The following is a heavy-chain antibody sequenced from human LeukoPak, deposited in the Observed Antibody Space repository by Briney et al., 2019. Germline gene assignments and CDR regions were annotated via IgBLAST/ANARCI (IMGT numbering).Heavy chain of an antibody. Sequence: GGSLRLSCAASGFTFSSYAMNWVRQAPGKGLYWVSTISGSGGSTYYTDSVKGRFTISRDNSKKTLYLQMNSLRAEDTAVYYCAKDLLGSNPFSSFDRSVPSFDYWGQGTLVTVSS. D-gene: IGHD2-2*01. CDR3: AKDLLGSNPFSSFDRSVPSFDY. J-gene: IGHJ4*02. V-gene: IGHV3-23*01. CDR1: GFTFSSYA. CDR2: ISGSGGST.